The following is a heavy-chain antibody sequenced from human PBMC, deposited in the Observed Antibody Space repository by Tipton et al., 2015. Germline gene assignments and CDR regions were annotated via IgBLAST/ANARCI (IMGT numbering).Heavy chain of an antibody. CDR3: ARGDWII. CDR1: GYSISSGYY. CDR2: ISYSGST. J-gene: IGHJ4*02. Sequence: TLSLTCDVSGYSISSGYYWSWIRQPPGKGLEWIGYISYSGSTHYNPSLKSRVAISVDTSKNQFSLKLNSVTAADTAVYYCARGDWIIWGQGTLVTVSS. V-gene: IGHV4-61*01. D-gene: IGHD3/OR15-3a*01.